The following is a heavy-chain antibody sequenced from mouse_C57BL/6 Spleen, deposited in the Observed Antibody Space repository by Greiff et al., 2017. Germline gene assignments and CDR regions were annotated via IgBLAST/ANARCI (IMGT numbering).Heavy chain of an antibody. V-gene: IGHV1-82*01. CDR1: GYAFSSSW. CDR2: IYPGDGDT. J-gene: IGHJ3*01. D-gene: IGHD2-5*01. CDR3: ARSPYSNYPAWFAY. Sequence: QVQLQQSGPELVKPGASVKISCKASGYAFSSSWMNWVKQRPGKGLEWIGRIYPGDGDTNYNGKFKGKATLTADKSSSTAYMQLSSLTSEDSAVYFCARSPYSNYPAWFAYWGQGTLVTVSA.